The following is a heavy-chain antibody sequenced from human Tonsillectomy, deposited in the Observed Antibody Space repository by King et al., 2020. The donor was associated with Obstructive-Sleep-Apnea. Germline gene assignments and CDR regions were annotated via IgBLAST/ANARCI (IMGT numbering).Heavy chain of an antibody. CDR2: IRYDGSNK. D-gene: IGHD3-10*01. CDR1: GFSFSSYG. Sequence: VQLVESGGGVVQPGRSLRLSCAASGFSFSSYGMHWVRQAPGKGLEWVAFIRYDGSNKYYADSVRGRFTISRDNSKNRLYLQMNSLRPEDTAVYYCAKDFGSDRYYYYYGMDVWGQGTTVTVSS. J-gene: IGHJ6*02. CDR3: AKDFGSDRYYYYYGMDV. V-gene: IGHV3-30*02.